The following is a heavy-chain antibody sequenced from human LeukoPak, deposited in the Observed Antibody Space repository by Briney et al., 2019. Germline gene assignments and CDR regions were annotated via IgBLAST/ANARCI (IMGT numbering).Heavy chain of an antibody. D-gene: IGHD5-24*01. V-gene: IGHV7-4-1*02. Sequence: PGASVKVSCKASGYIFTSYAMNWVRQAPGQGLEWMGWINTDTGNPTYAQGFTGRFVFSLDTSVSTAYLQISSLKAEDTAVYYCARDLRDGYNNCFDYWGQGTLVTVSS. J-gene: IGHJ4*02. CDR1: GYIFTSYA. CDR2: INTDTGNP. CDR3: ARDLRDGYNNCFDY.